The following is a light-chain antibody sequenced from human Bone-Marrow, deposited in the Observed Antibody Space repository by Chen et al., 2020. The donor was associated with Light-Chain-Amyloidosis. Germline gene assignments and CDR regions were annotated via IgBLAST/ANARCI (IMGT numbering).Light chain of an antibody. J-gene: IGKJ1*01. CDR3: QQYNSYLAT. CDR1: ETITNW. CDR2: DAS. V-gene: IGKV1-5*01. Sequence: IQMTQSPSALSASVGDKITITCRASETITNWVAWYKQKPGKAPKLLIYDASTLHSGVPSRFSASGSGTEFTLTITSLQPDDFATYYCQQYNSYLATFGQGTKV.